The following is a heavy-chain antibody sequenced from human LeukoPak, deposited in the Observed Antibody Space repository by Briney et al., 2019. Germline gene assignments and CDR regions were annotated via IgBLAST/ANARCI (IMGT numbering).Heavy chain of an antibody. CDR2: IYYSGST. Sequence: SETLSLICTVSGGSISSYYWSWIRQPPGKGLEWIGYIYYSGSTNYNPSLKSRVTISVDTSTNHSSLKLSSVTAADTAVYYCARVLVADYYYYGMDVWGQGTTVTVSS. J-gene: IGHJ6*02. D-gene: IGHD5-12*01. V-gene: IGHV4-59*01. CDR1: GGSISSYY. CDR3: ARVLVADYYYYGMDV.